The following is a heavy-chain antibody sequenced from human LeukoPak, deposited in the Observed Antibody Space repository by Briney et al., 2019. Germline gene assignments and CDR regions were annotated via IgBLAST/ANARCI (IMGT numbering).Heavy chain of an antibody. J-gene: IGHJ3*02. D-gene: IGHD4-23*01. Sequence: GSGPTLVNPTQTLTLTCTFSGFSLSGSGVGVGWVRQPPGKALEWLAIIYWNDDERYSPSLKSRLTITKDTSKNQVVLTVTNMDPVDTATYYCAHQYDNSGGSHLSPFDIWGRGTMVTVSS. V-gene: IGHV2-5*01. CDR1: GFSLSGSGVG. CDR2: IYWNDDE. CDR3: AHQYDNSGGSHLSPFDI.